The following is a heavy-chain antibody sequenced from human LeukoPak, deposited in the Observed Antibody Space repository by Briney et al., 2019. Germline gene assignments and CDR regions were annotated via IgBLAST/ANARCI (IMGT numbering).Heavy chain of an antibody. CDR3: ARHDDYVWANFDY. Sequence: PSETLSLTCTVSGGSISSSTYYWGRIRQPPGKGLEWIGSIFYSGRTNYNPSLKSRVTISVDTSKNQFSLKLSSVTAADTAVYYCARHDDYVWANFDYWGQGTLVTVSS. J-gene: IGHJ4*02. CDR2: IFYSGRT. CDR1: GGSISSSTYY. D-gene: IGHD3-16*01. V-gene: IGHV4-39*01.